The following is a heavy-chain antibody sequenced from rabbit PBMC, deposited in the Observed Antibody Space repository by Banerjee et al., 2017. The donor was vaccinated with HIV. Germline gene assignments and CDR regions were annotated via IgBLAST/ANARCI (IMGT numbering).Heavy chain of an antibody. D-gene: IGHD8-1*01. V-gene: IGHV1S45*01. J-gene: IGHJ4*01. CDR1: GFSFSSGHD. Sequence: QEQLVESGGGLVKPGASLTLTCKASGFSFSSGHDMCWVRQAPGKGLEWIACIYTGSGSTYYASWAKGRFTISKTSSTTVTLQMTSLTAADTATYFCARDRYPGNTYYSWDLWGPGTLVTVS. CDR3: ARDRYPGNTYYSWDL. CDR2: IYTGSGST.